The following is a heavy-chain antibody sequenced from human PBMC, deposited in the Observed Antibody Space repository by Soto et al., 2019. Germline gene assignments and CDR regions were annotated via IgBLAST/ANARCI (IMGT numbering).Heavy chain of an antibody. D-gene: IGHD3-10*01. J-gene: IGHJ6*02. CDR2: ISGSGRDT. CDR3: ANTYYYGSTYYGIHV. Sequence: EVQLLESGGDLVQPGGALRLSCAASGFTFSSYVVSWVRQSPGKGLEWVSGISGSGRDTYYADSVKGRFNISRDNSKNTLYLQMNSLRAEDTAIYYCANTYYYGSTYYGIHVWGQATTVTVSS. V-gene: IGHV3-23*01. CDR1: GFTFSSYV.